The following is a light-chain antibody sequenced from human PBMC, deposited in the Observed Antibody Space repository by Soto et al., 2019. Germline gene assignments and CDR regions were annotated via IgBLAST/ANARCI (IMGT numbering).Light chain of an antibody. V-gene: IGKV3-20*01. CDR1: QSVSSSY. CDR3: QQYGSSQIT. Sequence: EIVFTQSPGTLSLSPGERATLSCRASQSVSSSYLAWYQHKPGRAPRLLIDGTSSRATGIPDRFSGSGSGTDFTLTISRLEPEDFAVYYCQQYGSSQITFGQGTRLE. CDR2: GTS. J-gene: IGKJ5*01.